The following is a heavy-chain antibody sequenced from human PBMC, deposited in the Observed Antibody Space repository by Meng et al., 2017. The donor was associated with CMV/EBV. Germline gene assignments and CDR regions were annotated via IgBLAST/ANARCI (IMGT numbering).Heavy chain of an antibody. V-gene: IGHV3-33*01. CDR3: ARDYEYYDFWSGYYTRGYYYYGMDV. Sequence: GESLKISCAASGFTFSSYGMHWVRQAPGKGLEWVAVIWYDGSNKYYADSVKGRFTISRDNSKNTLYLQMNSLRAEDTAVYYCARDYEYYDFWSGYYTRGYYYYGMDVWGQGTTVTVSS. CDR2: IWYDGSNK. CDR1: GFTFSSYG. D-gene: IGHD3-3*01. J-gene: IGHJ6*02.